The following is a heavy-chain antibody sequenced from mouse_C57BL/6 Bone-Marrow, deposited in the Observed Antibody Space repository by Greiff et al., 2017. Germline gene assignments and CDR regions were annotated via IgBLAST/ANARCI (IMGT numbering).Heavy chain of an antibody. V-gene: IGHV1-54*01. D-gene: IGHD1-1*02. J-gene: IGHJ2*01. CDR3: ARAGGIGD. Sequence: QVQLQQSGAELVRPGTSVKVSCKASGYAFTNYLIEWVKQRPGQGLEWIGVINPGSGGTNYNEKFKGKATLTADKSSSTAYMQLSSLTSEDSAVYFCARAGGIGDWGQGTTLTVSS. CDR2: INPGSGGT. CDR1: GYAFTNYL.